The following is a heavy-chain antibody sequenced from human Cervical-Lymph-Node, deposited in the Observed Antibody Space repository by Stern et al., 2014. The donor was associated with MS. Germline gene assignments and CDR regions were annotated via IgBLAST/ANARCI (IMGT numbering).Heavy chain of an antibody. CDR1: GFTFTSSA. Sequence: QMQLVQSGPEVKKPGTSVKVSCKASGFTFTSSAAQWVRQARGQSLEWIGWIVVGSGNTNYAQKFQERVTITRDMSTSTAYMELSSLRSEDTAVYYCAADGGYSYGRLDYWGQGTLVTVSS. CDR2: IVVGSGNT. V-gene: IGHV1-58*01. CDR3: AADGGYSYGRLDY. D-gene: IGHD5-18*01. J-gene: IGHJ4*02.